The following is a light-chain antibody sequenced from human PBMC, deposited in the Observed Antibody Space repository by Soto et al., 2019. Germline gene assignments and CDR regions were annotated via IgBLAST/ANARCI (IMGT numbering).Light chain of an antibody. CDR1: QSVNSN. CDR2: GAS. CDR3: QQYNNWPPIT. Sequence: EIVFTQSPATLSLSPGERATLSCRARQSVNSNLAWYQQKLGQAPKVLIYGASTRATGIPARFSGSGSGTEFTLSISSLQSEDSAVYYCQQYNNWPPITFGQGTRLEIK. J-gene: IGKJ5*01. V-gene: IGKV3D-15*01.